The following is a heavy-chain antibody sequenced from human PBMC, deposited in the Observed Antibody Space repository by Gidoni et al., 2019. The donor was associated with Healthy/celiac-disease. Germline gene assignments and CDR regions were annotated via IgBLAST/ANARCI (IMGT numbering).Heavy chain of an antibody. V-gene: IGHV3-23*01. D-gene: IGHD1-26*01. Sequence: EVQLLESGGGLVQPGGSLRLSCAAAVFTFIRYAMSWVRQAPGKGLEWVSAISGSGGSTYYADSVKGRFTISRDNSKNTLYLQMNSLRAEDTAVYYCAKAPGLVPEYFQHWGQGTLVTVSS. CDR2: ISGSGGST. CDR1: VFTFIRYA. J-gene: IGHJ1*01. CDR3: AKAPGLVPEYFQH.